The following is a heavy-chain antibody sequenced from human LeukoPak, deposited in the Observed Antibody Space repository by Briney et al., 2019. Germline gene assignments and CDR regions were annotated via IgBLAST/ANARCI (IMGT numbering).Heavy chain of an antibody. CDR2: INHSGST. CDR3: ARHDPYSGSYLDY. D-gene: IGHD1-26*01. Sequence: HPSETLSLTCAVYGGSFSGYYWNWVRQPPGKGLEWIGEINHSGSTNYNPSLKSRVTISVDTSKNQFSLKLISVPAADTAVYYCARHDPYSGSYLDYWGQGTLVTVSS. V-gene: IGHV4-34*01. J-gene: IGHJ4*02. CDR1: GGSFSGYY.